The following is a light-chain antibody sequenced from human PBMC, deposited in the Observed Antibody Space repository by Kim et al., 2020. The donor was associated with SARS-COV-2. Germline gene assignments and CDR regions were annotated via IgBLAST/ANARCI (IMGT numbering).Light chain of an antibody. CDR3: QQYNSYPWT. CDR1: QGISSY. V-gene: IGKV1-27*01. J-gene: IGKJ1*01. Sequence: ASVGDRVTITCRASQGISSYVAWYQQKPGDVPKLLIYDASTLLTGVPSRFSGSGSGTDFTLTISCLQPEDFATYYCQQYNSYPWTFGQGTKVDIK. CDR2: DAS.